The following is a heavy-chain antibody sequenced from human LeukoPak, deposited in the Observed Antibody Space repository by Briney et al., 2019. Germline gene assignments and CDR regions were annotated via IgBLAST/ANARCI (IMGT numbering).Heavy chain of an antibody. J-gene: IGHJ4*02. Sequence: GGSLRLSCLTSGFTFSSYSMNWVRQAPGKGLEWVSSISGRSTYISYAVSVKGRFTISRDNAKNSLYLQMNSLRAEDTAVYYCARDLGSAGATFDYWGQGTLVTVSS. CDR2: ISGRSTYI. V-gene: IGHV3-21*01. D-gene: IGHD2-8*02. CDR1: GFTFSSYS. CDR3: ARDLGSAGATFDY.